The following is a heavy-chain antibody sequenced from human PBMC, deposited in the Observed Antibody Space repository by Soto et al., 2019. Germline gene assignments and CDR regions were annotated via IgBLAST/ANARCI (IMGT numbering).Heavy chain of an antibody. Sequence: EVQLVESGGGLVQPGGSLRLSCAASGFTFSTCWMMWVRQAPGKGLEWVANINQDGSERYYVDSVKCRFTISRDNAKNSLYLQMNSLRAEDTAVYYCVKDNRGSYWGQGTLVTVSS. CDR3: VKDNRGSY. V-gene: IGHV3-7*01. D-gene: IGHD3-10*01. CDR2: INQDGSER. CDR1: GFTFSTCW. J-gene: IGHJ4*02.